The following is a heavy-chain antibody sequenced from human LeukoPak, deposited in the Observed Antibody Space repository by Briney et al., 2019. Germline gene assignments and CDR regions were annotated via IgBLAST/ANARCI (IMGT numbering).Heavy chain of an antibody. CDR3: ARVVPLRYFDWLLFSVFSDAFDI. Sequence: SVKVSCKASGGTFSSYAISWVRQAPGQGLEWMGGIIPIFGTANYAQKFQGRVTITADESTSTAYMELSSLRSDDTAVYYCARVVPLRYFDWLLFSVFSDAFDIWGQGTMVTVSS. D-gene: IGHD3-9*01. J-gene: IGHJ3*02. V-gene: IGHV1-69*13. CDR2: IIPIFGTA. CDR1: GGTFSSYA.